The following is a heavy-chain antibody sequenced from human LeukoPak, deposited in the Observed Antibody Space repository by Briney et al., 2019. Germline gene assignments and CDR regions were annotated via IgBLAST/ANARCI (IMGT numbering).Heavy chain of an antibody. Sequence: PGRSLRLSCAASGFTFSSYGMHWVRQAPGKGLEWVAVIWYDGSNKYYADSVKGRFTISSDNSKNTLYLQMNSLRAEDTAVYYCARDPDIVVVPAAMNFDYWGQGTLVTVSS. CDR1: GFTFSSYG. J-gene: IGHJ4*02. CDR3: ARDPDIVVVPAAMNFDY. CDR2: IWYDGSNK. D-gene: IGHD2-2*01. V-gene: IGHV3-33*01.